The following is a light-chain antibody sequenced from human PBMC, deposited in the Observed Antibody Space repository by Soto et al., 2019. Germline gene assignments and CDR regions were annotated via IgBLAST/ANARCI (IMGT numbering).Light chain of an antibody. Sequence: EIVLTQSPGTLSLSPGERATLSCRASQSVSSSYLAWYQQKPGQAPRLLIYGASSRATGIPDRFSGSGSGTDFTLTISRLEPEYFSVYYCQQFGSPPLFTFGPGTKVDVK. J-gene: IGKJ3*01. V-gene: IGKV3-20*01. CDR3: QQFGSPPLFT. CDR2: GAS. CDR1: QSVSSSY.